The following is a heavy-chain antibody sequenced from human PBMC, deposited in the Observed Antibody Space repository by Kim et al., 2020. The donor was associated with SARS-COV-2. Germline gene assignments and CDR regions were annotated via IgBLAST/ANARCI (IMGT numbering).Heavy chain of an antibody. Sequence: ASVKVSCKASGYTFTGYYMHWVRQAPGQGLEWMGWINPNSGGTNYAQKFQGRVTMTRDTSISTAYMELSRLRSDDTAVYYCARDLGYYDFWSRGFDPWGQGTLVTVSS. CDR2: INPNSGGT. V-gene: IGHV1-2*02. D-gene: IGHD3-3*01. CDR1: GYTFTGYY. J-gene: IGHJ5*02. CDR3: ARDLGYYDFWSRGFDP.